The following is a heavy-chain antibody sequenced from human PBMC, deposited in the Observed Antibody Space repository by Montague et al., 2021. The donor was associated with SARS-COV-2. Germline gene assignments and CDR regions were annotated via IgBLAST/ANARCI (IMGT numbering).Heavy chain of an antibody. J-gene: IGHJ4*02. CDR3: ARVHYYTGYVDS. CDR1: GGSMRDYY. Sequence: SETLSLTCTVSGGSMRDYYWSWIRQPPGEGLEWIGYIYYSGSTDXNPSLNSRVTLSLDTSKNQFSLNLRSVTAADTAFYYCARVHYYTGYVDSWGQGTLGRVSS. V-gene: IGHV4-59*01. D-gene: IGHD3-22*01. CDR2: IYYSGST.